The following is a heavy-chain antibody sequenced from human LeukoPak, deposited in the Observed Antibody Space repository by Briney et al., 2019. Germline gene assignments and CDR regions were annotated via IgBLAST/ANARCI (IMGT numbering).Heavy chain of an antibody. CDR3: ARGRSDFWSPSPDY. CDR1: RYTFSNYD. Sequence: GASVKVSCKASRYTFSNYDINWVRQATGQGLEWMGWMSPNSGNTGYAQKFQGRVTMTRNTSISTAYMELSSLRSEDTAVYYCARGRSDFWSPSPDYWGQGTLVTVSS. D-gene: IGHD3-3*01. CDR2: MSPNSGNT. J-gene: IGHJ4*02. V-gene: IGHV1-8*01.